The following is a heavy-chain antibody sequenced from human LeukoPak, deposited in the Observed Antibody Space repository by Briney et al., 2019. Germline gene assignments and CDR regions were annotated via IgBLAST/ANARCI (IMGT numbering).Heavy chain of an antibody. Sequence: PSETLSLTCTVSGVSISSYYWSWIRQPAGKGLEWIGRIHTSGSTNYNPSLKSRVTMSVDTSKNQFSLKLSSVTAADTAVYYCARGYCSGGSCYSYYYNYMDVWGKGTTVTVSS. CDR1: GVSISSYY. D-gene: IGHD2-15*01. CDR2: IHTSGST. J-gene: IGHJ6*03. V-gene: IGHV4-4*07. CDR3: ARGYCSGGSCYSYYYNYMDV.